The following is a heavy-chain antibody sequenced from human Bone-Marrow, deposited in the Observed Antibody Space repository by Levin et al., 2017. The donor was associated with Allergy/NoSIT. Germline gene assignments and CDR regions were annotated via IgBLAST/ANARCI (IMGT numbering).Heavy chain of an antibody. D-gene: IGHD3-22*01. CDR3: ARHRDQFDSSAYDP. V-gene: IGHV5-51*01. Sequence: GESLKISCKGSGYSFSTYGIAWVRQTPGKGLEWMGIIYPGDSDTRYSPSFQGQVTISADKSISTVYLQWNSLKASDTAMYYCARHRDQFDSSAYDPWGQGTLVTVSS. CDR1: GYSFSTYG. J-gene: IGHJ5*02. CDR2: IYPGDSDT.